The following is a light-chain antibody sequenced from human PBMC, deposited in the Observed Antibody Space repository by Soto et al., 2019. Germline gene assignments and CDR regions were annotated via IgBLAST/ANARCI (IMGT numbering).Light chain of an antibody. V-gene: IGLV1-36*01. CDR1: SSNIGNNA. CDR2: YDD. Sequence: QSVLTQPPSVSEAPRQRGTISRSGSSSNIGNNAVNWYQQLPGKAPKLLIYYDDLLPSGVSDRFSGSKSGTSASLAISGLQSEGEADYYCAAWDESLNWVFGGGTKLTV. CDR3: AAWDESLNWV. J-gene: IGLJ3*02.